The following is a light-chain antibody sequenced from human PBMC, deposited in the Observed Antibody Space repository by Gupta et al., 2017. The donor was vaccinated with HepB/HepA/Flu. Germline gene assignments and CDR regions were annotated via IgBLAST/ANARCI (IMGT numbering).Light chain of an antibody. CDR2: GTS. CDR3: QQYNNWPPLT. Sequence: EIVMTQSPATLSVSPGERVTLSCRASQSVSSNLAWYQQKPGQAPRLLIYGTSTRATDIPARFSGSGSGTEFTLTISSLQSEDFAVYYCQQYNNWPPLTFGRGTKVEIK. J-gene: IGKJ4*02. V-gene: IGKV3-15*01. CDR1: QSVSSN.